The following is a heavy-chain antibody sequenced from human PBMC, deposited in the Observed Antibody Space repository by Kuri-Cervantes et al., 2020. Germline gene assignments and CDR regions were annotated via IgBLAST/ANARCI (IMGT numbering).Heavy chain of an antibody. Sequence: GESLKISCVASKFSLSDYLMTWIRQAPGKGLEWVANIKQDGSEKYYVDSVKGRFTISRDNAKNSLYLQMNSLRAEDTAVYYCARVGVYSSGWGGNYYYGMDVWGQGTTVTVSS. J-gene: IGHJ6*02. CDR3: ARVGVYSSGWGGNYYYGMDV. CDR1: KFSLSDYL. CDR2: IKQDGSEK. D-gene: IGHD6-19*01. V-gene: IGHV3-7*03.